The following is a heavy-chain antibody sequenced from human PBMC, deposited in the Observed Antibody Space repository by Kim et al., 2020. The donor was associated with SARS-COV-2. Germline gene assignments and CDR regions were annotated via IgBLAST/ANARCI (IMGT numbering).Heavy chain of an antibody. CDR3: ASPPGGGNDVSFDY. J-gene: IGHJ4*02. D-gene: IGHD1-1*01. Sequence: AQKCQGRVTITADKSTSTAYMELSSLRSEDTAVYYCASPPGGGNDVSFDYWGQGTLVTVSS. V-gene: IGHV1-69*02.